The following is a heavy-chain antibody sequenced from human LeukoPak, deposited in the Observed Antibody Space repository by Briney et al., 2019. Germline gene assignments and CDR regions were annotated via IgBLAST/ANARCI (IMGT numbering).Heavy chain of an antibody. J-gene: IGHJ6*02. CDR3: ARSPLYCPGGSCYTGRDYYYGMDV. CDR1: GGSISSSSYS. D-gene: IGHD2-15*01. CDR2: MSYSGYT. V-gene: IGHV4-39*07. Sequence: SETLSLTCTVSGGSISSSSYSWGWIRQPPGKGLEWIVTMSYSGYTNYNPSLKSRVTISVDTSKNQFSLKLNSVTAADTAVYYCARSPLYCPGGSCYTGRDYYYGMDVWGQGTAVTVSS.